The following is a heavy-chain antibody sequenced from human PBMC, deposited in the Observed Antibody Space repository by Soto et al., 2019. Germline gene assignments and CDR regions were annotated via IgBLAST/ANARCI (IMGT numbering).Heavy chain of an antibody. J-gene: IGHJ4*02. Sequence: PGGSLRLSCAASGFTFSSYGMHWVRQAPGKGLEWVAVISYDGSNKYYADSVKGRFTISRDNSKNTLYLQMNSLRAEDTAVYYCAKDMHPVGYRYYFDYWGQGTMVTVYS. CDR2: ISYDGSNK. D-gene: IGHD1-26*01. CDR1: GFTFSSYG. CDR3: AKDMHPVGYRYYFDY. V-gene: IGHV3-30*18.